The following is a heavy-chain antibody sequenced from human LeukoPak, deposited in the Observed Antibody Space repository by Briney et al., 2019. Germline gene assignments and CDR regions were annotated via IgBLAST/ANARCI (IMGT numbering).Heavy chain of an antibody. CDR2: IIPILGIA. CDR1: GGTFISYT. Sequence: ASVKVSCKASGGTFISYTISWVRQAPGQGGEWMGGIIPILGIAKYAQKFQGRVTITAEKSTTTAYMELSSLRSEDTAVYYCASFGAEGDWGQGPLVTVSS. D-gene: IGHD3-3*01. J-gene: IGHJ4*02. V-gene: IGHV1-69*02. CDR3: ASFGAEGD.